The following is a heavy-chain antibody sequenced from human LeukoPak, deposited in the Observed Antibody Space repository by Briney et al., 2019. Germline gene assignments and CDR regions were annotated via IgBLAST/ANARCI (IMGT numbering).Heavy chain of an antibody. Sequence: SQTLSLTCTVSGASISSGTYSWSWIRQPPGEGLEWIGYIYHTGSTYYNPSLKNRVTISVDRSENQFSLNLNSVTAADTALYYCARGDGSGSGRWFDPWGQGTLITVSS. CDR3: ARGDGSGSGRWFDP. D-gene: IGHD3-10*01. CDR1: GASISSGTYS. J-gene: IGHJ5*02. V-gene: IGHV4-30-2*01. CDR2: IYHTGST.